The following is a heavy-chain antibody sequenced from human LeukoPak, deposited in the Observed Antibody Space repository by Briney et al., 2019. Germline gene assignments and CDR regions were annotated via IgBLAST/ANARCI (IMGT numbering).Heavy chain of an antibody. CDR2: IIPNLGIA. D-gene: IGHD4-17*01. CDR1: GYTFTSYG. V-gene: IGHV1-69*04. CDR3: ARALTDYGEYGGY. J-gene: IGHJ4*02. Sequence: ASVKVSCKASGYTFTSYGISGVRQAPGQGLEWMGRIIPNLGIANYAQKFQGRVTITADKSTSTAYMELSSLRSEDTAVYYCARALTDYGEYGGYWGQGTLVTVSS.